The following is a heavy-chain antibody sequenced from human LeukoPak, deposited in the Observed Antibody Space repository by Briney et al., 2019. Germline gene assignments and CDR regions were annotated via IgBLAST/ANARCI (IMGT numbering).Heavy chain of an antibody. CDR3: ARLTPAAGRLYFVD. CDR1: GFTVNGNY. CDR2: LYNTGNT. Sequence: PGGSLRLSCAASGFTVNGNYLSWVRQAPGKGLEWVSTLYNTGNTYYANSVKGRFSISRDNSKNTLFLQMNSLRAEDTAVYYCARLTPAAGRLYFVDWGPGTLVTVSS. D-gene: IGHD6-13*01. V-gene: IGHV3-53*01. J-gene: IGHJ4*02.